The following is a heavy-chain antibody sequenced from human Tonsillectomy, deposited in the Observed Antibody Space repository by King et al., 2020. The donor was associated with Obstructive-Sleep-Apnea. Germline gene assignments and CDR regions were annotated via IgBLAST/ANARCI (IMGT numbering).Heavy chain of an antibody. CDR2: IKQDGSEK. Sequence: VQLVESGGGLVQPGGSLRLSCAASGFTFSSYWVSWVRQAPGKGLEWVANIKQDGSEKYYVDSVKGRFTISRDNAKNSLYLQMNSLRAEDTAVYYCASFSIPDAFDIWGQGTMVTVSS. J-gene: IGHJ3*02. D-gene: IGHD2-2*02. CDR3: ASFSIPDAFDI. CDR1: GFTFSSYW. V-gene: IGHV3-7*01.